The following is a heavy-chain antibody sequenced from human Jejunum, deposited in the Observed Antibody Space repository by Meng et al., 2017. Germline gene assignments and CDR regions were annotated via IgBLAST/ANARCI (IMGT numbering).Heavy chain of an antibody. V-gene: IGHV4-61*01. CDR3: ARRNTWYAYFDS. CDR2: ALYSGST. D-gene: IGHD6-13*01. CDR1: GGSVSSDSYY. J-gene: IGHJ4*02. Sequence: GSLRLSCTVSGGSVSSDSYYWSWIRQPPGKGLEWIGSALYSGSTNYNPSLKSRVTISVDTSKNQLSLNLRSVTAPDTAVYYCARRNTWYAYFDSWGQGTLVTVSS.